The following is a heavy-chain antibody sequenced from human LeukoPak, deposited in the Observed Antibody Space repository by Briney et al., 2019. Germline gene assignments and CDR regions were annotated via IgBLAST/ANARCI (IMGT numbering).Heavy chain of an antibody. CDR2: IYSGGST. J-gene: IGHJ6*03. V-gene: IGHV3-53*01. D-gene: IGHD3-10*01. Sequence: GGSLRLSCAASGFTFSSNYMSWVRQAPGKGLEWVSVIYSGGSTYYPDSVKGRFTISRDNSKNTLYLQMNSLRAEDTAVYYCARGKGYYYYMDVWGKGTTVTVSS. CDR1: GFTFSSNY. CDR3: ARGKGYYYYMDV.